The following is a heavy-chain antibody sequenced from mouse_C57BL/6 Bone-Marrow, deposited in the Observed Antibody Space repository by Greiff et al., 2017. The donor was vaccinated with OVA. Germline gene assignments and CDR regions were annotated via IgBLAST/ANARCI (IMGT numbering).Heavy chain of an antibody. CDR2: IYPGDGDT. D-gene: IGHD2-1*01. J-gene: IGHJ2*01. CDR1: GYAFSSSW. CDR3: ARWGVYGNSFDY. Sequence: QVQLQQSGPELVKPGASVKISCKASGYAFSSSWMNWVKQRPGKGLEWIGRIYPGDGDTNYNGKFTGKATLTADKSSSTAYMQRSRLTSEDSAVYFCARWGVYGNSFDYWGQGTTLTVSS. V-gene: IGHV1-82*01.